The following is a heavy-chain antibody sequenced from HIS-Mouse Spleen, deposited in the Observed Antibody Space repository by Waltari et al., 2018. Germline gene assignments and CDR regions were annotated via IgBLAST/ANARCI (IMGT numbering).Heavy chain of an antibody. CDR2: IYYSGST. CDR3: AREIPYSSSWYDWYFDL. CDR1: GGSSSSSSYY. D-gene: IGHD6-13*01. V-gene: IGHV4-39*07. J-gene: IGHJ2*01. Sequence: QLQLQESGPGLVKPSETLSLTCPVSGGSSSSSSYYWGWIRQPPGKGLAWIGSIYYSGSTYYNPSLKSRVTISVDTSKNQFSLKLSSVTAADTAVYYCAREIPYSSSWYDWYFDLWGRGTLVTVSS.